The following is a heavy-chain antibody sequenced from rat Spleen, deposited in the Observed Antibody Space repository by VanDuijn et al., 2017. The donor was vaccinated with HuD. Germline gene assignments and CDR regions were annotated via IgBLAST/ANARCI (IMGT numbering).Heavy chain of an antibody. V-gene: IGHV3-3*01. J-gene: IGHJ2*01. CDR3: AREITTVGVMDA. Sequence: EVQLQESGPGLVKPSQSLSLTCSVTGYSITSSYSWSWIRKFPGNKLEWMGYINSEGTTKYNPSLKSRISITRDTSKNQFFLQLNSVTTEDTATYYCAREITTVGVMDAWGQGVMVTVSS. CDR2: INSEGTT. CDR1: GYSITSSYS. D-gene: IGHD1-1*01.